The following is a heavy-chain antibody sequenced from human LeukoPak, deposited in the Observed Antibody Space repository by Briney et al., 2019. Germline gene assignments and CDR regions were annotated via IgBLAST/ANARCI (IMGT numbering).Heavy chain of an antibody. Sequence: GRSLRLSCAASGFTFSSYAMHWVRQAPGKGLERVAVISYDGSNKYYADSVKGRFTISRDNSKNTLYLQMNSLRAEDTAVYYCARVPEWELLEIDYWGQGTLVTVSS. V-gene: IGHV3-30-3*01. CDR3: ARVPEWELLEIDY. J-gene: IGHJ4*02. CDR1: GFTFSSYA. D-gene: IGHD1-26*01. CDR2: ISYDGSNK.